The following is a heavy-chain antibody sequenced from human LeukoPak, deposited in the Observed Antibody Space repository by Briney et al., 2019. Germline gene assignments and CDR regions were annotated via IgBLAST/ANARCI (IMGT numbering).Heavy chain of an antibody. D-gene: IGHD4-23*01. Sequence: SETLSLTCAVYGGSFSGHYWSWIRQPPGKGLEWIAEINHSGSTNYNPSLKSRVSVSADTSKNQFSLKVKSVTAADTALYYCARGPDYGGNSGGVDYWGQGTLVTVSS. CDR2: INHSGST. V-gene: IGHV4-34*01. CDR1: GGSFSGHY. J-gene: IGHJ4*02. CDR3: ARGPDYGGNSGGVDY.